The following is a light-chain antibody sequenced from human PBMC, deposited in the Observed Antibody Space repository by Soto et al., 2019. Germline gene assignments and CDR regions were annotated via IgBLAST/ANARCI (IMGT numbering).Light chain of an antibody. CDR2: NVN. Sequence: QSVLTQPASVSGSPGQSITISCTGTSGDVGAYDFVSWYQQHPGKAPRLMIYNVNNRPAGASNRFSGSKSGSTASLTISTLQAEEEADYYCASFTNTYSYVFGAGTKVTVL. V-gene: IGLV2-14*01. J-gene: IGLJ1*01. CDR1: SGDVGAYDF. CDR3: ASFTNTYSYV.